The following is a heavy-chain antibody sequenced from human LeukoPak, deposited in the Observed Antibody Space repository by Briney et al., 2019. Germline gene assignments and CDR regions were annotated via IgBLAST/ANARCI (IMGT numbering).Heavy chain of an antibody. CDR3: ARVATRYDSSGYLGS. Sequence: GESLKISCKGSGYSFTSYWIGWVRQMPGKGLEWMGIIYPGDSDTRYSPSFQGQVTISADKSISTAYLQWSSLKASDTAMYCCARVATRYDSSGYLGSWGQGTLVTVSS. D-gene: IGHD3-22*01. CDR2: IYPGDSDT. J-gene: IGHJ4*02. V-gene: IGHV5-51*01. CDR1: GYSFTSYW.